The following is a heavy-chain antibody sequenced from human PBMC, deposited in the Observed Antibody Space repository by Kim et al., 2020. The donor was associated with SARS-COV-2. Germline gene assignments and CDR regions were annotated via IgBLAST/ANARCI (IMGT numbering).Heavy chain of an antibody. CDR2: IKKDGSGT. Sequence: GGSLRLSCAASGFTFSSYWMSWVRQAPGKGLVWVANIKKDGSGTYYVDSVKGRFTISRDNAKNTLYLQMNSLRAEDTAVYYCARGKQAAFAAPGSYYGIDVWGQGTTVTVSS. CDR3: ARGKQAAFAAPGSYYGIDV. V-gene: IGHV3-7*03. CDR1: GFTFSSYW. J-gene: IGHJ6*02. D-gene: IGHD3-10*01.